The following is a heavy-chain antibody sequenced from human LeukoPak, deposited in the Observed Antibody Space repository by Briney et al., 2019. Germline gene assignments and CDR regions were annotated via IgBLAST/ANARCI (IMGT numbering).Heavy chain of an antibody. V-gene: IGHV4-34*01. CDR3: AREGLRYFDWPNRGPLNRGMDV. J-gene: IGHJ6*02. Sequence: NSSETLSLTCAVYGGSLSGYYWSWIRQPPGKGLEWIGEINHSGSTNYNPSLKSRVTISVDTSKNQFSLKLSSVTAADTAVYYCAREGLRYFDWPNRGPLNRGMDVWGQGTTVTVSS. CDR1: GGSLSGYY. CDR2: INHSGST. D-gene: IGHD3-9*01.